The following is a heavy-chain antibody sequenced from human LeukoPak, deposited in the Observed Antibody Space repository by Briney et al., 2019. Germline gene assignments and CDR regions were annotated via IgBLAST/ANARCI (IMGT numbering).Heavy chain of an antibody. Sequence: GRSLTLSCAASGFTFTGHTMTWLRQAPGKGLEWVSIIGGRDDRTYYADSVKGRFTISRDNSKNTLYLQMNSLRGEDTAVYYCAKDPNPFYDFWSGYKWGQGTLVTVSS. V-gene: IGHV3-23*01. D-gene: IGHD3-3*01. CDR2: IGGRDDRT. CDR3: AKDPNPFYDFWSGYK. J-gene: IGHJ4*02. CDR1: GFTFTGHT.